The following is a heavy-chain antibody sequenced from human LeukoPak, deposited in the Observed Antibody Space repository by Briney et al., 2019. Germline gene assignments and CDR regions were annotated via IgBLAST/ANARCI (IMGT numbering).Heavy chain of an antibody. D-gene: IGHD1-26*01. Sequence: PGGALKLSCAASGFTVSNNYMSWVRQAPGKGLEWVSSISSSSSYIYYADSVKGRFTISRDNAKNSLYLQMNSLRAEDTAVYYCARELIVGATPAGGFDYWGQGTLVTVSS. CDR2: ISSSSSYI. CDR3: ARELIVGATPAGGFDY. CDR1: GFTVSNNY. J-gene: IGHJ4*02. V-gene: IGHV3-21*01.